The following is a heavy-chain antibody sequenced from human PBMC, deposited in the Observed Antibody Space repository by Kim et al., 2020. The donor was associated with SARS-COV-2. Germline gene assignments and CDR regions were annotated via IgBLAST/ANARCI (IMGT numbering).Heavy chain of an antibody. V-gene: IGHV4-59*08. CDR2: RYYGGST. J-gene: IGHJ5*01. CDR1: GFSISTYY. D-gene: IGHD3-16*01. CDR3: ARHEGGAAGGYADS. Sequence: SETLSLTCTVSGFSISTYYWSWIRQPPGKGLEWVGYRYYGGSTNYNPSLKSRVAISVDRSNNQFCLRRTYVTGADTAVYYCARHEGGAAGGYADSWGQGTLVTLS.